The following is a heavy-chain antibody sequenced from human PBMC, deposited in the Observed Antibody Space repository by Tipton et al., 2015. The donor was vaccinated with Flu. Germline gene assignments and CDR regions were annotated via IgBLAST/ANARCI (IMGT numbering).Heavy chain of an antibody. J-gene: IGHJ2*01. CDR2: IYYSGST. CDR3: ARIATKKHIVLGTAIARSSLYFDL. D-gene: IGHD2-21*02. Sequence: LRLSCTVSGGSISSYYWSWIRQPPGKGLAWIGYIYYSGSTNYNTSLKSRVTIPVDTSKNQFSLKLSSVTAADTAVYYCARIATKKHIVLGTAIARSSLYFDLLGRGTLVTVSS. CDR1: GGSISSYY. V-gene: IGHV4-59*01.